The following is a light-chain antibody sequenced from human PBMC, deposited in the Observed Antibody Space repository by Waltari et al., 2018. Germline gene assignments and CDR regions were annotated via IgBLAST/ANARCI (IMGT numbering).Light chain of an antibody. J-gene: IGKJ2*01. CDR2: GAS. CDR3: QQYGSSILYT. V-gene: IGKV3-20*01. Sequence: VLTQSPGTLSLSPGERATLSCRASQSLTKRYLAWYQQKPGQPPRLLIYGASSMAAGIPDRFSGSGSGTDFTRTISRLEPEDSAVYYCQQYGSSILYTFGQGTKLEIK. CDR1: QSLTKRY.